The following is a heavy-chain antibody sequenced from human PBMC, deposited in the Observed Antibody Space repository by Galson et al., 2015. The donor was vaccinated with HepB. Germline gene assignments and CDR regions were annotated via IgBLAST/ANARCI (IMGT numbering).Heavy chain of an antibody. CDR2: ITWDGKTT. D-gene: IGHD3-22*01. J-gene: IGHJ6*02. CDR1: GFRFEHYT. V-gene: IGHV3-43D*03. CDR3: AKEYFDSSGGTSYYYGMDA. Sequence: SLRLSCAASGFRFEHYTMHWVRQIPGKSLEWLSFITWDGKTTSYAASARGRFIISRDSNNNSLYLEMKSLRVDDTALYYCAKEYFDSSGGTSYYYGMDAWGPGTTVSVAS.